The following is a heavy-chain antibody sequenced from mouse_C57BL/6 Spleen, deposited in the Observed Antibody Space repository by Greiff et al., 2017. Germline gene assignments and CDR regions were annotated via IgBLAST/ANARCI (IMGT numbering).Heavy chain of an antibody. D-gene: IGHD2-12*01. Sequence: VQLQQSGTVLARPGASVKMSCKTSGYTFTSYWMHWVKQRPGQGLEWIGAFNPGNSDTSYNQKFKGKAKLTAVTSASTAYMELSSLTNEDSAVYYCTRGAYYSHFDYWGQGTTLTVSS. CDR3: TRGAYYSHFDY. CDR1: GYTFTSYW. V-gene: IGHV1-5*01. J-gene: IGHJ2*01. CDR2: FNPGNSDT.